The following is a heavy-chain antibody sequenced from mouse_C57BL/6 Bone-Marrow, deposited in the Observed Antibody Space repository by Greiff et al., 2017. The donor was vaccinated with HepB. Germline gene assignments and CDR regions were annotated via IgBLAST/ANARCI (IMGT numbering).Heavy chain of an antibody. CDR3: ARKIRYPYYCALDY. D-gene: IGHD1-1*01. CDR2: IYPRSGNT. CDR1: GYTFTSYG. Sequence: QVQLQQSGAELARPGASVKLSCKASGYTFTSYGISWVKQRTGQGLEWIGEIYPRSGNTYYNEKFKGKATLTADKSSSTAYMELRSLTSEDSAVYFCARKIRYPYYCALDYWGQGNSVTVSS. J-gene: IGHJ4*01. V-gene: IGHV1-81*01.